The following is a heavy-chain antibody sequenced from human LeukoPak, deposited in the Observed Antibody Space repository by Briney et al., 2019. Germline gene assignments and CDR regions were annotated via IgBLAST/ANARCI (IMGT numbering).Heavy chain of an antibody. D-gene: IGHD3-22*01. Sequence: ASMKVSCKASGYTFTSYGISWVRQAPGQGLEWMGWISAYNGNTNYAQKLQGRVTMTTDTSTSTAYMELRSLRSDDTAVHYCARSSYYYDSSGYLSWFDPWGRGTLVTVSS. CDR1: GYTFTSYG. V-gene: IGHV1-18*01. J-gene: IGHJ5*02. CDR2: ISAYNGNT. CDR3: ARSSYYYDSSGYLSWFDP.